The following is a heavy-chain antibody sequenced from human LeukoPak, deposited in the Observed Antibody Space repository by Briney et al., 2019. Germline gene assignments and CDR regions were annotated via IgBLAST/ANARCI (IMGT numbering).Heavy chain of an antibody. CDR3: ARSPYYCSSTSCALDY. CDR1: GSTFSSYA. CDR2: IIPIFGTA. D-gene: IGHD2-2*01. Sequence: VASVKVSYKASGSTFSSYAISWVRQAPGQGLEWMGGIIPIFGTANYAQKFQGRVTITTDESTSTAYMELSSLRSEDTAVYYCARSPYYCSSTSCALDYWGQGTLVTVSS. V-gene: IGHV1-69*05. J-gene: IGHJ4*02.